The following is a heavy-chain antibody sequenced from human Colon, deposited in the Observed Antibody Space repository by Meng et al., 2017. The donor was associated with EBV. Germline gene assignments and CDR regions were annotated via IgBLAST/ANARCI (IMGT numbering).Heavy chain of an antibody. Sequence: QLQLRESGPGLVKLSGTLYLTCDVTGDSMCKNNWWTWVRQPPGKGLGWIGEIYHSGSINYNPSLRGRATISVDMSKKQFSLNLRSVTAADTAVYYCARTGVGLAFDYWGLGTLVTVSS. V-gene: IGHV4-4*02. D-gene: IGHD2-8*01. J-gene: IGHJ4*02. CDR1: GDSMCKNNW. CDR2: IYHSGSI. CDR3: ARTGVGLAFDY.